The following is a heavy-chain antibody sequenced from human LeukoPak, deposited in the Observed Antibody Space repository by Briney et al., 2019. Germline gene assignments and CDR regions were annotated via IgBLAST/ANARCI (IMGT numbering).Heavy chain of an antibody. CDR3: ARESTSYYPDAFDF. V-gene: IGHV4-59*12. J-gene: IGHJ3*01. Sequence: SETLSLTCTVSGGSISRYYWSWIRQPPGKGLEWIGYIYYSGSTSYNPSLQSRVTISVDTSKNQFSLKLSSVTAADTAVYYCARESTSYYPDAFDFWGQGTMVTVSS. CDR2: IYYSGST. CDR1: GGSISRYY. D-gene: IGHD3-22*01.